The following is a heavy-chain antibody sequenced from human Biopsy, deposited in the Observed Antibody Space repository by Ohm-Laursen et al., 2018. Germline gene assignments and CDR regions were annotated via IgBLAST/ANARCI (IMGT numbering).Heavy chain of an antibody. D-gene: IGHD1-7*01. CDR2: LNPVSGNS. Sequence: ASVKVSCNASGYTFTSYDITWVRQASGQGPEWIGWLNPVSGNSNFGQKFRGRITVTSDTSISTAYMELSGLTSDDTATYYCGRAVRNQLLTDPWGQGTLVTVTS. CDR3: GRAVRNQLLTDP. V-gene: IGHV1-8*01. J-gene: IGHJ5*02. CDR1: GYTFTSYD.